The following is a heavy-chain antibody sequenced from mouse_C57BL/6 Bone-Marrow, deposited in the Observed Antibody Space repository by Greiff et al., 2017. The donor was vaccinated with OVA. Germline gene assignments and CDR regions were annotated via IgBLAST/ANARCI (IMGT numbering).Heavy chain of an antibody. CDR3: AGAYYSNRWYFDV. D-gene: IGHD2-5*01. CDR2: INPNYGTT. Sequence: VQLKQSGPELVKPGASVKISCKASGYSFTDYNMNWVKQSNGKSLEWIGVINPNYGTTSYNQKFKGKATLTVDQSSSTAYMQLNSLTSEDSAVYYCAGAYYSNRWYFDVWGTGTTVTVSS. J-gene: IGHJ1*03. V-gene: IGHV1-39*01. CDR1: GYSFTDYN.